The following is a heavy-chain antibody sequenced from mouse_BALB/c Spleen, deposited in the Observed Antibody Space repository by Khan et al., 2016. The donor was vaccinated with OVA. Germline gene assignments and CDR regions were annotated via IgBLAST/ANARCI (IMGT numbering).Heavy chain of an antibody. J-gene: IGHJ3*01. CDR3: RRFGYLFAY. D-gene: IGHD2-2*01. V-gene: IGHV1-5*01. CDR1: GYTFTSYW. CDR2: IYPGNSDT. Sequence: EVKLLESGTVLARPGNSVKMSCKASGYTFTSYWMHWVKQRPGQGLEWMGAIYPGNSDTSYNQKFKGKAKLTAVTSTSTAYMELSSLTNEDSTVYYCRRFGYLFAYWGQGTLVTVSS.